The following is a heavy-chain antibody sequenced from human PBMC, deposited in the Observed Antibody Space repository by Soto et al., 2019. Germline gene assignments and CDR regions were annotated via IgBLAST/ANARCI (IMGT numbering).Heavy chain of an antibody. Sequence: QVQLVQSGAEVKKPGDSVKVSCKASGYTFSDYVINWVRQAAGQGLEWMGWMNPYSGNTGYAQKFQGRVTMTTDTSITTAYLELSSLTFEDTAIYYCARGRFRRTWFDPWGQGTLVTVSS. CDR1: GYTFSDYV. J-gene: IGHJ5*02. CDR2: MNPYSGNT. CDR3: ARGRFRRTWFDP. D-gene: IGHD3-16*01. V-gene: IGHV1-8*01.